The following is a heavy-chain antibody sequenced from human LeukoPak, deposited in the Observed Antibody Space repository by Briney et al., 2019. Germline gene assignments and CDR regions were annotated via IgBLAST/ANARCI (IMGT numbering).Heavy chain of an antibody. CDR3: ARGSPVGATESLDY. CDR1: GYTFTSYA. V-gene: IGHV7-4-1*02. Sequence: ASVKVSCKASGYTFTSYAMNWVRQAPGQGLEWMGWINTNTGNPTYVQGFTGRFVFSLDTSVSTAYLQISSLKAEDTAVYYCARGSPVGATESLDYWGQGTLVTVSS. D-gene: IGHD1-26*01. J-gene: IGHJ4*02. CDR2: INTNTGNP.